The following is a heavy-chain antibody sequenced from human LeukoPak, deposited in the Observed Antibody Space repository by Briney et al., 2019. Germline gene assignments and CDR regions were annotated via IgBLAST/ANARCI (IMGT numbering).Heavy chain of an antibody. V-gene: IGHV3-30-3*01. CDR3: AREVTTLGSTRFDS. CDR1: GFTFSNYA. D-gene: IGHD4-17*01. J-gene: IGHJ4*02. CDR2: ISYDGSNK. Sequence: PGRSLRLSCAASGFTFSNYAMHWVRQAPGKGLEWVALISYDGSNKYYADSVKGRFTISRDNSKNTLYLQMNSLRAEDTAVYYCAREVTTLGSTRFDSWGQGTLVTVSS.